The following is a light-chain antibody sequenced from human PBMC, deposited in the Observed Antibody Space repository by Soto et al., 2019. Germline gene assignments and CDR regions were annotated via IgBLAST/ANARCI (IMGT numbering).Light chain of an antibody. CDR3: QQLFRYPLA. J-gene: IGKJ5*01. CDR1: EGIVNY. V-gene: IGKV1-9*01. Sequence: IPLTQSPSSLSASVGDRVTITCRASEGIVNYLDWYQQQPGKAPKLLIYGASTLQGGVPSRFTGSGSGTYFTLPISSLQPEDFATYHCQQLFRYPLAFGQGTRLDMK. CDR2: GAS.